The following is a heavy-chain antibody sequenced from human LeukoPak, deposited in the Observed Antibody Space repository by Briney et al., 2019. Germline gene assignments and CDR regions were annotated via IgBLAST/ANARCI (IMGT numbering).Heavy chain of an antibody. CDR1: GFTFSSYW. CDR2: VNSDGSST. D-gene: IGHD6-6*01. V-gene: IGHV3-74*01. Sequence: GGSLRLSCAASGFTFSSYWMHWVRQAPGKGLVWVSRVNSDGSSTSYADSVKGRFTISRDNAKNSLYLQMNSLRAEDTAVYYCARIGYSSSSNDYWGQGTLVIVSS. CDR3: ARIGYSSSSNDY. J-gene: IGHJ4*02.